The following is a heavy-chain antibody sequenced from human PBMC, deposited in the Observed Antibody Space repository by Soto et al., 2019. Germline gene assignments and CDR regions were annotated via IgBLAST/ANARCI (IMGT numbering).Heavy chain of an antibody. V-gene: IGHV2-5*02. J-gene: IGHJ4*02. CDR3: ALYGAGVCLHEGAFDH. CDR2: IYWDDDK. CDR1: GFSLSTSGVA. D-gene: IGHD2-8*01. Sequence: QITLKESGPTLVKPTQTLTLTCTFSGFSLSTSGVAVGWIRQPPGKALEWLELIYWDDDKRYSPSLKSRLTITNDTSENLMVLTMTNVDPVNTARYYCALYGAGVCLHEGAFDHWGQGTLVTVSS.